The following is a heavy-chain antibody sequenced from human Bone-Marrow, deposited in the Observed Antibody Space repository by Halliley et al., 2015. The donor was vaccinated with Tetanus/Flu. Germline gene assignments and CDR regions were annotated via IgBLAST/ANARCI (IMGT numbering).Heavy chain of an antibody. J-gene: IGHJ4*02. V-gene: IGHV4-38-2*01. CDR1: GYSISIGYF. CDR3: ARGVSGDGTLDY. CDR2: IDHSGGA. D-gene: IGHD2-8*01. Sequence: TLSLTCAVSGYSISIGYFWGWIRRPPGQGLEWTGSIDHSGGAYYNPSLKRRVTISVDTSKNLFSLKLSSVTAADTAVYYCARGVSGDGTLDYWGQGTPVTVSS.